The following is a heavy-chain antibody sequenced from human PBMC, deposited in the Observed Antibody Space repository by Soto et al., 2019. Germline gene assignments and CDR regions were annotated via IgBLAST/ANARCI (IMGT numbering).Heavy chain of an antibody. D-gene: IGHD5-12*01. J-gene: IGHJ4*01. V-gene: IGHV3-23*01. CDR1: GFSFSGYA. CDR3: AKAGGGYTKWHFDS. Sequence: EVQLLESGGGSVQPGGPLRLSCAASGFSFSGYAMAWVRQAPGKGLEWVSGISGSGATTYYADSVKGRCTISRENSKNTLSLQVNRLSAEDTAVYYCAKAGGGYTKWHFDSWGHGSLVTVSS. CDR2: ISGSGATT.